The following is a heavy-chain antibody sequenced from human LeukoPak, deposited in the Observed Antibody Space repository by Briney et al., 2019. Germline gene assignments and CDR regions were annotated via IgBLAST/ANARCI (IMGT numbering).Heavy chain of an antibody. CDR1: GGSISSSSYY. CDR2: IYYSGST. CDR3: ARRRHLSDTSGYSLDLDS. V-gene: IGHV4-39*07. J-gene: IGHJ4*02. Sequence: SETLSLTCTVSGGSISSSSYYWGWIRQPPGKGLEWIGSIYYSGSTYYNPSLKGRLTISVDRSKNQFSLRLSSVTAADTAVYFCARRRHLSDTSGYSLDLDSRGQGTLVTVSS. D-gene: IGHD3-22*01.